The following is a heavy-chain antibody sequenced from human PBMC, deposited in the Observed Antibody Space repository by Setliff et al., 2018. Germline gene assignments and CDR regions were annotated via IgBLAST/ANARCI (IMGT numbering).Heavy chain of an antibody. CDR3: ARGKYDILTGEYYFDF. CDR1: GYTFTGYY. V-gene: IGHV1-2*04. J-gene: IGHJ4*02. Sequence: GASVKVSCKASGYTFTGYYIHWVRQAPGQGLEWMGCLNPNSGGTSSTRKFEGCVTMTRDTSISAAYMELSSLKSNDTAVYYCARGKYDILTGEYYFDFWGQGTLVTVSS. CDR2: LNPNSGGT. D-gene: IGHD3-9*01.